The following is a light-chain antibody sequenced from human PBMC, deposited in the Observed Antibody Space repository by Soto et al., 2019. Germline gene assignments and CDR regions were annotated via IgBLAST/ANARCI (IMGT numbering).Light chain of an antibody. CDR1: QSVSSY. Sequence: EIVLTQSPATLSLSPGERATLSCRASQSVSSYLAWYQQKPGQAPRLLIYDASNRATGIPARFSGSGSGTDFTLTISSLEPEDFAVYYYQQRSNWPPPFTFGPGTKVDIK. CDR2: DAS. V-gene: IGKV3-11*01. CDR3: QQRSNWPPPFT. J-gene: IGKJ3*01.